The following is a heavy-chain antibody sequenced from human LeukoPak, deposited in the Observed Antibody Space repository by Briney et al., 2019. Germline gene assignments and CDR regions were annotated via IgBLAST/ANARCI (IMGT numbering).Heavy chain of an antibody. Sequence: GGSLRLSCAASGFTFSSYWMSWVRQAPGKGLEWVANIKQDGSEKYYVDSVKGRFTISRDNAKNSLYLQMNSLRAEDTAVYYCARAIVVLPSANWFDPWGQGTPVTVSS. D-gene: IGHD2-2*01. J-gene: IGHJ5*02. CDR2: IKQDGSEK. CDR1: GFTFSSYW. V-gene: IGHV3-7*01. CDR3: ARAIVVLPSANWFDP.